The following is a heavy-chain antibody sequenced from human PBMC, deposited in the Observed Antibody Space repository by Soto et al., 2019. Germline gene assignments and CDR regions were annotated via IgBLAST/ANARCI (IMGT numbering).Heavy chain of an antibody. D-gene: IGHD3-10*01. CDR3: AREGVQHGSGPYYYYGMDV. CDR1: GFTFSSYS. J-gene: IGHJ6*02. CDR2: ISSSSSYI. Sequence: EVQLVESGGGLVKPGGSLRLSCAASGFTFSSYSMNWVRQAPGKGLEWVSSISSSSSYIYYADSVKGRLTISRDNAKNSLYLQINSLRAEDTAVYYCAREGVQHGSGPYYYYGMDVWGQGTTVTVSS. V-gene: IGHV3-21*01.